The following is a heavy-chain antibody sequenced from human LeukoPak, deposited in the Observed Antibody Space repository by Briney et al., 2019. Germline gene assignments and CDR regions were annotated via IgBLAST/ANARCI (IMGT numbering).Heavy chain of an antibody. CDR3: ARTGYSYGYWWFDP. D-gene: IGHD5-18*01. Sequence: EASVKVSCKASGYTFTGYYMHWVRQAPGQGLEWMGWINPNSGGTNYAQKFQGRVTMTRDTSISTAYMELSRLRSDDTAVYYCARTGYSYGYWWFDPWGQGTLVTVSS. CDR2: INPNSGGT. J-gene: IGHJ5*02. CDR1: GYTFTGYY. V-gene: IGHV1-2*02.